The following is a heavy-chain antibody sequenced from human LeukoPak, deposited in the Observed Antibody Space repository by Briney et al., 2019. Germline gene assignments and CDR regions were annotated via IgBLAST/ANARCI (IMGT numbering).Heavy chain of an antibody. D-gene: IGHD3-9*01. CDR1: GGSISSYY. J-gene: IGHJ5*02. V-gene: IGHV4-59*01. CDR2: IYYSGST. CDR3: ARDPVRYFDWLLSGGSNWYDP. Sequence: SETLSLTCTVSGGSISSYYWSWIRQPPGKRLEWIGHIYYSGSTNYNPSLKSRVTISVDTSKNQFSLKLSSVTAADTAVYYCARDPVRYFDWLLSGGSNWYDPWGQGTLVTVSS.